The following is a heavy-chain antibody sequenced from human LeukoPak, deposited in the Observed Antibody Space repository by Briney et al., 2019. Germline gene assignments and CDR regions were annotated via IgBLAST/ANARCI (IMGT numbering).Heavy chain of an antibody. CDR1: GFTFSNYW. CDR3: ARASKPWLQLT. CDR2: IKEDGSEK. J-gene: IGHJ5*02. V-gene: IGHV3-7*05. D-gene: IGHD5-24*01. Sequence: HPGGCLRLSCAASGFTFSNYWIIWVRQAQGKGLEWVGNIKEDGSEKRYADSVRGRFTSSRDNAQTSIYLQMNSLRAEDTAVYYCARASKPWLQLTWGQGTLVT.